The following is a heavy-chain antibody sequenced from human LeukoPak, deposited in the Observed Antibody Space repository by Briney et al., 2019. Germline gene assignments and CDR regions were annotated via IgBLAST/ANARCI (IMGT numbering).Heavy chain of an antibody. J-gene: IGHJ5*02. CDR2: IIPIFGTA. V-gene: IGHV1-69*01. D-gene: IGHD6-13*01. Sequence: SVKVSCKASGGTFSSYAISWVRQAPGQGLEWMGGIIPIFGTANYAQKFQGRVTIAADESTSTAYMELSSLRSGDTAVYYCARQQGVYAQWFDPWGQGTLVTVSS. CDR1: GGTFSSYA. CDR3: ARQQGVYAQWFDP.